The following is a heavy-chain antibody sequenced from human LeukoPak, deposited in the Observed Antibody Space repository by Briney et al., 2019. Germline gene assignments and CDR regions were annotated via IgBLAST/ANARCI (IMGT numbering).Heavy chain of an antibody. CDR1: GFTFISYW. CDR3: ARDSTGTVFDL. V-gene: IGHV3-7*04. D-gene: IGHD1-1*01. J-gene: IGHJ4*02. CDR2: ISQVGTES. Sequence: GGSLRLSCVASGFTFISYWMTWVRQAPGKGLEWVAQISQVGTESYSVDSVRGRFTISRDNAKNSVYLQMNSLRPEDTAVYYCARDSTGTVFDLWGQGTLVTVSS.